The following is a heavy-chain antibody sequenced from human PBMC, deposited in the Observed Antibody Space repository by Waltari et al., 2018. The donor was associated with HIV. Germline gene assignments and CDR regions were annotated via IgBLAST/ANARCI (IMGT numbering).Heavy chain of an antibody. V-gene: IGHV3-73*01. CDR1: GFTFSGSA. Sequence: GGSLKLSCAASGFTFSGSAMHWVRQASGKGLEWVGRIRSKANSYATAYAASVKGRFTISRDDSKNTAYLQMNSLKTEDTAVYYCTRPGSGTLGYYGMDVWGQGTTVTVSS. CDR2: IRSKANSYAT. CDR3: TRPGSGTLGYYGMDV. D-gene: IGHD3-10*01. J-gene: IGHJ6*02.